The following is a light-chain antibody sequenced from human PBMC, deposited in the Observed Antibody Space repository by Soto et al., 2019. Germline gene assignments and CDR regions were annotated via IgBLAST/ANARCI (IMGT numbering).Light chain of an antibody. Sequence: QSVVTQEPSLTVSPRGTVTLTCGSNTGAVTSGHYPYWFQQKPGQAPRTLVYHTSNKHSWTPARFSGSLLGGKAALTLSGALPEDEADYYCLLSYGDAWVFGGGPKLTVL. V-gene: IGLV7-46*01. CDR1: TGAVTSGHY. J-gene: IGLJ3*02. CDR3: LLSYGDAWV. CDR2: HTS.